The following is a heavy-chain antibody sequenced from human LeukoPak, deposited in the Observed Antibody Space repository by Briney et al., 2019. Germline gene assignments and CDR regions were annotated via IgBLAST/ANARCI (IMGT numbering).Heavy chain of an antibody. CDR2: IYYSGST. CDR1: GGSISRYY. J-gene: IGHJ4*02. D-gene: IGHD5-18*01. CDR3: ARGGYGDYFGY. V-gene: IGHV4-59*01. Sequence: SETLSLTCTVSGGSISRYYWSWIRQPPGKGLEWIGYIYYSGSTNYNPSLKSRVTISVDTSKNQFSLKLSSVTAADTAVYYCARGGYGDYFGYWGQGTLVTVSS.